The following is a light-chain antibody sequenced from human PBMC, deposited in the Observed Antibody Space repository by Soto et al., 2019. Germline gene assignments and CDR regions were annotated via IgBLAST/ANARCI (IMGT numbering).Light chain of an antibody. CDR1: SSDVGGYNH. J-gene: IGLJ1*01. Sequence: HSVRTRAASVSGAAGQSISISCTGTSSDVGGYNHVSWYQQHPGKAPKLMIYDVSNRPSGVSNRLSGSKSGNTASLTISGLQAEDEADYYCSSYTSSSTLEYVFGTGTKVTVL. V-gene: IGLV2-14*01. CDR2: DVS. CDR3: SSYTSSSTLEYV.